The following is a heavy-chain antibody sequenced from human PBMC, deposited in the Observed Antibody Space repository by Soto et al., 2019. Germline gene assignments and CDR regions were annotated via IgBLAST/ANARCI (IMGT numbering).Heavy chain of an antibody. Sequence: QVQLQESGPGLVKPSQTLSLTCTVSGGSISSGDYYWSWIRQPPGKGLEWIGYIYYSGSTYYNPSLKSRVTISVDTSKNQFALKLSSVTAADTAVYYCARGPYSSGWYGDFDYWGQGTLVTVSS. CDR3: ARGPYSSGWYGDFDY. CDR1: GGSISSGDYY. CDR2: IYYSGST. J-gene: IGHJ4*02. D-gene: IGHD6-19*01. V-gene: IGHV4-30-4*01.